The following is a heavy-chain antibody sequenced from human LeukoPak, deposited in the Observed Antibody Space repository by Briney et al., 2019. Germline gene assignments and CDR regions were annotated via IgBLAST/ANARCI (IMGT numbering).Heavy chain of an antibody. J-gene: IGHJ5*02. D-gene: IGHD6-13*01. V-gene: IGHV6-1*01. CDR1: GDSVSSDSAA. Sequence: SQTLSLTCAISGDSVSSDSAAWTWVRQSPSRGLEWLGRTYYRSKWYNEYAVSMKSRITINPDTSKNQLSLQLISVAPEDTAVYYCAREVIIAAALGWFDPWGQGTLVTVSS. CDR2: TYYRSKWYN. CDR3: AREVIIAAALGWFDP.